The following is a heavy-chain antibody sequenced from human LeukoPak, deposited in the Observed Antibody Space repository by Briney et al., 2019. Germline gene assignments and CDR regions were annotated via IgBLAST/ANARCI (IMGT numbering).Heavy chain of an antibody. CDR2: INPGGNEI. CDR1: GLTFRSYW. V-gene: IGHV3-7*01. CDR3: MCWGTDNH. D-gene: IGHD7-27*01. Sequence: GGSLRLSCTFSGLTFRSYWMNWVRQAPGKGLEWVANINPGGNEIRSVDSVKGRSIISRDNAKNSLDLQMSSLRVEDTAVYYCMCWGTDNHWGQGILVTVSS. J-gene: IGHJ4*02.